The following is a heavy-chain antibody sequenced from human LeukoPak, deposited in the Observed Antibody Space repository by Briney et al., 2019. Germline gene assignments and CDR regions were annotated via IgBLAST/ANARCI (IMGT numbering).Heavy chain of an antibody. CDR1: GFTFSSYA. CDR2: IRSKIYGGTP. Sequence: PGRCLRLSCAASGFTFSSYAMHWVRQAPGKGLEWVGFIRSKIYGGTPEYAASVKGRFTISRDDSKGIAYLQMNSLKTEDTAVYYCTRDQTPYYWGQGTLVTVSS. CDR3: TRDQTPYY. J-gene: IGHJ4*02. V-gene: IGHV3-49*04.